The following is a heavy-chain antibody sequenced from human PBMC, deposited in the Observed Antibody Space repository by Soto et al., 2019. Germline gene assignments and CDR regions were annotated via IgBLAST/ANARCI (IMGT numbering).Heavy chain of an antibody. CDR2: ISWGGGST. Sequence: EVQLVESGGVVVQPGGSLRLSCAASGFTFDDYTMHWVRQAPGKGLEWVSLISWGGGSTYYADSVKGRFTISRDNSKNSLYLQMNSLRTEDTALYYCAKDFGYCSGGSCYDYYYYYGMAVWGQGTTVTVSS. V-gene: IGHV3-43*01. CDR1: GFTFDDYT. D-gene: IGHD2-15*01. CDR3: AKDFGYCSGGSCYDYYYYYGMAV. J-gene: IGHJ6*02.